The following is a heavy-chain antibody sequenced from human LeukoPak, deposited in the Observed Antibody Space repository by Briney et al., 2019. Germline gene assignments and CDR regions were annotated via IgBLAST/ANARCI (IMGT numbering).Heavy chain of an antibody. CDR2: INPSDGST. J-gene: IGHJ3*02. D-gene: IGHD3-10*01. Sequence: GASVTVSCKASGSTFTHYYMHWVRQAPGQGLEWMGRINPSDGSTSYAQKFQGRVTMTRDTSTTTVYMDLSSLRSEDTAVYYCAREKRWFGELGKNDAFDIWGQGTMVTVSS. CDR3: AREKRWFGELGKNDAFDI. CDR1: GSTFTHYY. V-gene: IGHV1-46*01.